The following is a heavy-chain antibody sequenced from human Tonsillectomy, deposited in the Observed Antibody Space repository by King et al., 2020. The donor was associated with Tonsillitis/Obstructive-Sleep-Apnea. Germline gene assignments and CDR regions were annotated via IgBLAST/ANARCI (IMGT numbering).Heavy chain of an antibody. D-gene: IGHD2-2*01. J-gene: IGHJ4*02. Sequence: VQLVESGGGLVQPGKSLRLSCAASGFTFSSYAMSWVRQAPGKGLEWVSTISGSGDSTYYADSVKGRFTISRDNSKNTLFLQMNSLRADDTALYYCAKLNVIVVVPAAIDYWGQGTLVTVSS. V-gene: IGHV3-23*04. CDR2: ISGSGDST. CDR3: AKLNVIVVVPAAIDY. CDR1: GFTFSSYA.